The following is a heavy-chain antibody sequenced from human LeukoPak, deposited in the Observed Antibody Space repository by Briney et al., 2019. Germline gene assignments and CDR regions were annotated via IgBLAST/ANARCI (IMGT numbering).Heavy chain of an antibody. CDR1: GFTFSSYS. J-gene: IGHJ3*02. Sequence: PGGSLRLSCAASGFTFSSYSMNWVRQAPGKGLEWVSSISSSSSYIYYADSVKGRFTISRDNAKNSLYLQMNSLSAEDTAVYYCARDSVTHDAFDIWGQGTMVTVSS. CDR3: ARDSVTHDAFDI. CDR2: ISSSSSYI. V-gene: IGHV3-21*01. D-gene: IGHD5-18*01.